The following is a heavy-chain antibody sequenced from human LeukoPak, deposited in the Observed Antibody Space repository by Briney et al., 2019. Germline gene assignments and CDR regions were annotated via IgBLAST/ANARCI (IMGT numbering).Heavy chain of an antibody. D-gene: IGHD6-13*01. J-gene: IGHJ4*02. CDR1: GFTFSSYA. V-gene: IGHV3-30*04. CDR3: ASSWGTAAPFHY. Sequence: GGSLRLSCAASGFTFSSYAMHWVGQAPGKGLEWVAVISYDGSNKYYADSVKGRFTISRDNSKNTLYLQMNSLRAEDTAVYYCASSWGTAAPFHYWGQGTLVTVSS. CDR2: ISYDGSNK.